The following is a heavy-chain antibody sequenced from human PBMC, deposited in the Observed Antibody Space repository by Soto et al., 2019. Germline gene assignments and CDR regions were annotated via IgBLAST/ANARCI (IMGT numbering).Heavy chain of an antibody. CDR1: EFAFNFYW. V-gene: IGHV3-74*01. CDR3: TSDTFGLRDS. CDR2: INPVGTIT. D-gene: IGHD3-3*01. J-gene: IGHJ4*02. Sequence: EVNLVQSGGGLVQPWGSLRLSCAASEFAFNFYWMHWVRQPPGKGLVWVSRINPVGTITNYADSVEGRFIISRDNAATTLYLQMNSLSADDTAIYYCTSDTFGLRDSWGQGTLVTVSS.